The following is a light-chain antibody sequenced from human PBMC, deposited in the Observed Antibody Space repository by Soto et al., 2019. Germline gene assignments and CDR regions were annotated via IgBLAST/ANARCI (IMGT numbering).Light chain of an antibody. CDR1: QSVSSI. V-gene: IGKV3-15*01. CDR3: QKYNNSPWT. CDR2: GAS. J-gene: IGKJ1*01. Sequence: EIVLTQSPAALSLSPGERATLSCRASQSVSSILAWHQQKPGQAPRLLIYGASTRATGIPDRFSGNGSGTEFTLTISSLHSEDFAVYYCQKYNNSPWTFGQGTKVEI.